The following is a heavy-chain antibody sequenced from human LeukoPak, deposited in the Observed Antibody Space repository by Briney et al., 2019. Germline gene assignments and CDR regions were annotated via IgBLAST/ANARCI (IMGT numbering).Heavy chain of an antibody. CDR1: GYTFSGSY. D-gene: IGHD5-12*01. J-gene: IGHJ4*02. CDR2: INPNSGDT. V-gene: IGHV1-2*06. Sequence: ASVKVSCKASGYTFSGSYIHWVRQAPGQGLEWMGRINPNSGDTNYAQKFQGRVTMTRDTSISTVYMELSRLRSDDTAVYYCAKDRAVATIGGIDYWGQGTLVTVSS. CDR3: AKDRAVATIGGIDY.